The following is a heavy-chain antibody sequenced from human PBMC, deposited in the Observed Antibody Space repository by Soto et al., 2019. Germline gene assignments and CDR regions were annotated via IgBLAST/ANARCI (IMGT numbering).Heavy chain of an antibody. Sequence: ASVKVSCKASGYTFTSYGISWVRQAPGQGLEWMGWISAYNGNTNYAQRLQGRVTMTTDTSTSTAYMELRSLRSDDTAVYYCARDGRLEGGYDSYLDDYYMDAWGKGNTVNASS. CDR1: GYTFTSYG. J-gene: IGHJ6*03. V-gene: IGHV1-18*01. D-gene: IGHD5-12*01. CDR2: ISAYNGNT. CDR3: ARDGRLEGGYDSYLDDYYMDA.